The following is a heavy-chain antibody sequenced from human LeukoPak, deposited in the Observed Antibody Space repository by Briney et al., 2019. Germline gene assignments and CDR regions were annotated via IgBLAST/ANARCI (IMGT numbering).Heavy chain of an antibody. CDR1: GYTFTSYG. Sequence: ASVKVSCKASGYTFTSYGISWVRQAPAHGLESMGWISAYNGNTNYAQKLQGRVTMTTDTSTSTAYMELRSLRSDDTAVYYCARDHTGYSSSWYPDYWGQGTLVTVSS. D-gene: IGHD6-13*01. CDR3: ARDHTGYSSSWYPDY. V-gene: IGHV1-18*04. CDR2: ISAYNGNT. J-gene: IGHJ4*02.